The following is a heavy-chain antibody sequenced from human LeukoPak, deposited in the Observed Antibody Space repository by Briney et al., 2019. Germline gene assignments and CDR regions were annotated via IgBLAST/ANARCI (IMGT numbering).Heavy chain of an antibody. CDR3: TRDTGTTGEVKFDP. D-gene: IGHD4-17*01. V-gene: IGHV4-38-2*02. J-gene: IGHJ5*02. CDR1: GYSITSGYY. Sequence: SETLSLTCTVSGYSITSGYYWGWIRQPPGKGLEWIGSIYHSGSTYYNASLKSRVTMSVDTSKSQFSLNLMSVTAADTAVYYCTRDTGTTGEVKFDPWGQGTLVTVSS. CDR2: IYHSGST.